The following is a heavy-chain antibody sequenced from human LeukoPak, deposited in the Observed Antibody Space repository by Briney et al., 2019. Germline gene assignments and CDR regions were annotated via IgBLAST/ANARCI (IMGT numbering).Heavy chain of an antibody. J-gene: IGHJ4*02. V-gene: IGHV3-74*03. Sequence: GGSLRLSCAASGFTFSSYWMHWVRQAPGKGLVWVSRISTDGTYTEYADSVKGRFTISRDNAKDTLYLQVNSLRAEDTAVYYCARDGGATMVRGVATYDSWGQGTLVTVSS. CDR3: ARDGGATMVRGVATYDS. CDR2: ISTDGTYT. CDR1: GFTFSSYW. D-gene: IGHD3-10*01.